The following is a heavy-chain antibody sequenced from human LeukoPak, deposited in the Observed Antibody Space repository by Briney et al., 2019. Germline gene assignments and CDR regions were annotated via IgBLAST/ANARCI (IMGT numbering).Heavy chain of an antibody. CDR1: GFTFSSYA. V-gene: IGHV3-7*01. CDR2: IKPDGSEK. J-gene: IGHJ4*02. CDR3: TRDRVAGF. D-gene: IGHD6-19*01. Sequence: PGGSLRLSCAASGFTFSSYAMSWVRQAPGKGLEWVAYIKPDGSEKYYVDSVKGRFTISRDNAKNSLYLQMNSLRADDTAVYYCTRDRVAGFWGQGTLVAVSS.